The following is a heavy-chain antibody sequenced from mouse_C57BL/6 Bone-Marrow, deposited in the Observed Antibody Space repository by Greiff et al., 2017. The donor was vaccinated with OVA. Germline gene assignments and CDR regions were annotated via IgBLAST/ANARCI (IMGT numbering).Heavy chain of an antibody. CDR3: ARDEGLPVYWYFDV. J-gene: IGHJ1*03. V-gene: IGHV1-64*01. CDR1: GYTFTSYW. CDR2: IHPNSGST. Sequence: QVQLKQPGAELVKPGASVKLSCKASGYTFTSYWMHWVKQRPGQGLEWIGMIHPNSGSTNYNEKFKSKATLTVDKSSSTAYMQLSSLTSEDSAVYYCARDEGLPVYWYFDVWGTGTTVTGSS. D-gene: IGHD2-4*01.